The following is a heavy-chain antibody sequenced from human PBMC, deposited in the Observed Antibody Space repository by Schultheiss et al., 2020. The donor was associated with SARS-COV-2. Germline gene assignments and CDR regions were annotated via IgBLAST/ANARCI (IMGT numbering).Heavy chain of an antibody. CDR1: GGSISSGYY. CDR3: ARGTMAYSSSYYYFDY. Sequence: SETLSLTCTVSGGSISSGYYWGWIRQPPGKGLEWIGSIYHSGSTYYNPSLKSRVTMSLDTSKNQFSLKLNSVTAADTAVYYCARGTMAYSSSYYYFDYWGQGTLVTVSS. CDR2: IYHSGST. D-gene: IGHD6-13*01. V-gene: IGHV4-38-2*02. J-gene: IGHJ4*02.